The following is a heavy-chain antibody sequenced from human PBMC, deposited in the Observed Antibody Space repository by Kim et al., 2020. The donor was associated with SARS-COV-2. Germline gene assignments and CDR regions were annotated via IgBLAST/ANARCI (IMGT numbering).Heavy chain of an antibody. J-gene: IGHJ3*02. CDR1: GYSISSGYY. D-gene: IGHD3-3*01. Sequence: SETLSLTCTVSGYSISSGYYWGWIRQPPGKGLEWIGSIYHSGSTYYNPSLKSRVTISVDTSKNQFSLKLSSVTAADTAVYYCARPVRNYDFWSGTDAFDIWGQGTMVTVSS. V-gene: IGHV4-38-2*02. CDR3: ARPVRNYDFWSGTDAFDI. CDR2: IYHSGST.